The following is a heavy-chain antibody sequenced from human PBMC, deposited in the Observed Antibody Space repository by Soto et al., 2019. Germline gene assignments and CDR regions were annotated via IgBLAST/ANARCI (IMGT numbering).Heavy chain of an antibody. Sequence: PGGSLRLSCAASGFTFSSYAMHWVRQAPGKGLEWVAVISYDGSNKYYADSVKGRFTISRDNSKNTLYLQMNSLRAEDTAVYYCASDVVVVAATDAFDIWGQGTMVTVSS. J-gene: IGHJ3*02. CDR2: ISYDGSNK. CDR3: ASDVVVVAATDAFDI. V-gene: IGHV3-30-3*01. D-gene: IGHD2-15*01. CDR1: GFTFSSYA.